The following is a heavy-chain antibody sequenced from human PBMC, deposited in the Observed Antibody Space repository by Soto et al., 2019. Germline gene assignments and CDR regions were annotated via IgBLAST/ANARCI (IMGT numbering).Heavy chain of an antibody. CDR1: GYTFTSYG. D-gene: IGHD3-10*01. J-gene: IGHJ5*02. V-gene: IGHV1-18*01. CDR2: ISAYNGNT. Sequence: ASVKVSCKASGYTFTSYGINWVRQAPGQGLEWMGWISAYNGNTNYAQKLQGRVTMTTDTSTSTAYMELRSLRSDDTAVYYCARYPPIMVRGVSWFDPWGQGTLVTVSS. CDR3: ARYPPIMVRGVSWFDP.